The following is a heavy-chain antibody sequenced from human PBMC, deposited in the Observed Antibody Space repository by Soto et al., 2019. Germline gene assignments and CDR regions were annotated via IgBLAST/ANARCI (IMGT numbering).Heavy chain of an antibody. CDR3: ARDRGMGDYVFDY. D-gene: IGHD4-17*01. Sequence: QVQLQEAGPGLVKPSQTLSLTCTVSGGSISSGGYYWSWIRQPPGKGLEWIGYIYYSESTYYNPSLKSRITISVKTSKNKVSLKLSSVTAADTAVSYCARDRGMGDYVFDYGGQGTLDTVSA. CDR1: GGSISSGGYY. V-gene: IGHV4-31*03. CDR2: IYYSEST. J-gene: IGHJ4*02.